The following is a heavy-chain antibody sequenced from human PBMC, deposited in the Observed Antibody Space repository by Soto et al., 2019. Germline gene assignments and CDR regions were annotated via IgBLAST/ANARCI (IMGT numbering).Heavy chain of an antibody. CDR3: ARMWSGYKSH. CDR1: GGSFSGYY. J-gene: IGHJ4*02. D-gene: IGHD6-25*01. CDR2: INHSGST. Sequence: QVQLPQWGAGLLKPSETLSLTCAVYGGSFSGYYWSWIRQPPGKGLEWIVEINHSGSTNYNPSLKSRVSISVDTSKNQFSLKLSAVTAADSAVYYCARMWSGYKSHWGQGTLVTVSS. V-gene: IGHV4-34*01.